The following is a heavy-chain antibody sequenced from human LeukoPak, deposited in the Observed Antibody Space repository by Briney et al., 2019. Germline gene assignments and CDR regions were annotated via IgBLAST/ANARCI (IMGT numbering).Heavy chain of an antibody. CDR3: ARDMPDGDYTNRFDY. J-gene: IGHJ4*02. CDR2: IWYDGSNK. CDR1: GFTFSSYG. V-gene: IGHV3-33*01. D-gene: IGHD4-17*01. Sequence: GRSLRLSCAASGFTFSSYGMHWVRQAPGKGLEWVAVIWYDGSNKYYADSVKGRFTISRDNSKNTLYLQMNSLRAKDTAVYYCARDMPDGDYTNRFDYWGQGTLVTVSS.